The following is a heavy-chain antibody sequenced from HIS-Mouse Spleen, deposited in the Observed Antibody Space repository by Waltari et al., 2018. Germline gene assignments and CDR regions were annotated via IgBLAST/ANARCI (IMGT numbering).Heavy chain of an antibody. CDR3: ARDFRICGGDCYPYYFDY. CDR2: IYYSGCT. D-gene: IGHD2-21*02. V-gene: IGHV4-39*07. CDR1: GGSISSSSYY. J-gene: IGHJ4*02. Sequence: QLQLQESGPGLVKPSETLSLTCTVSGGSISSSSYYWGWIRQPPGKGLEWIGTIYYSGCTYYNPSLKSRVTISVDTSKNQFSLKLSSVTAADTAVYYCARDFRICGGDCYPYYFDYWGQGTLVTVSS.